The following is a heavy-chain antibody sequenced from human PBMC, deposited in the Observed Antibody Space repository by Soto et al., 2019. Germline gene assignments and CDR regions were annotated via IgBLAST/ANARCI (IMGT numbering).Heavy chain of an antibody. CDR2: IYYSGST. V-gene: IGHV4-31*03. CDR3: ARIGHRRIFGVVPDYYYGMDV. J-gene: IGHJ6*02. D-gene: IGHD3-3*01. Sequence: QVQLQESGPGLVKPSQTLSLTCTVSGGSISSGGYYWSWIRQHPGKGLEWIGYIYYSGSTYYNPSLKSRVTISVDTSKNQFSLKLGSVTAADTAVYYCARIGHRRIFGVVPDYYYGMDVWGQGTTVTVSS. CDR1: GGSISSGGYY.